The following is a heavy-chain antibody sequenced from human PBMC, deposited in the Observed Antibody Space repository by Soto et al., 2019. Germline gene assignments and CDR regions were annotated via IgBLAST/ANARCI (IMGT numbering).Heavy chain of an antibody. D-gene: IGHD5-18*01. CDR1: GGSVSSGSYY. CDR3: ARDHSYGYFYYYGMDV. Sequence: SETLSLTCTVSGGSVSSGSYYWSWIRQPPGKGLEWIGYIYYSGSTNYNPSLKSRVTIPVDTSKNQFSLKLSSVTAADTAVYYCARDHSYGYFYYYGMDVWGQGTTVTVSS. V-gene: IGHV4-61*01. J-gene: IGHJ6*02. CDR2: IYYSGST.